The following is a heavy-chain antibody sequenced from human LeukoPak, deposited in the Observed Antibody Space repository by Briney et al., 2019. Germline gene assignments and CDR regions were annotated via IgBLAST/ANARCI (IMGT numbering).Heavy chain of an antibody. Sequence: SETLSLTCTVSGGSLSSYYWSWIRQPAGKGLEWIGSIFYSGSTYYNPSLKSRVTISVDTSKNQFSLKLSSVTAAETAVYYCARRRFPGDFDYWGQGTLVTVSS. CDR3: ARRRFPGDFDY. CDR1: GGSLSSYY. J-gene: IGHJ4*02. CDR2: IFYSGST. D-gene: IGHD1-26*01. V-gene: IGHV4-59*05.